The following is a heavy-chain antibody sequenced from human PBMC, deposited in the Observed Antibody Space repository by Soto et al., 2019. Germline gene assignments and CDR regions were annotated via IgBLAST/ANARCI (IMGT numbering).Heavy chain of an antibody. CDR2: ISYDGSNK. Sequence: PGGSLRLSCAASGFTFSSNGMHWVRQAPGEGLEWVAVISYDGSNKYYADSVKGRFTISRDNSKNTLYLQMNSLRAEDTAVYYCAKDLGDRIWGSYYVRYYGMDVWGQGTTVTVSS. CDR1: GFTFSSNG. D-gene: IGHD1-26*01. J-gene: IGHJ6*02. CDR3: AKDLGDRIWGSYYVRYYGMDV. V-gene: IGHV3-30*18.